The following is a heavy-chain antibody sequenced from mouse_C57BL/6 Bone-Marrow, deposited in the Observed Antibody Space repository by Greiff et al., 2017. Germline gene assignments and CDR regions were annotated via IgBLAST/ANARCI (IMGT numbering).Heavy chain of an antibody. CDR1: GYTFTSHW. CDR2: IFPGSGST. J-gene: IGHJ4*01. CDR3: ASDYGSSYGNAMDY. V-gene: IGHV1-56*01. D-gene: IGHD1-1*01. Sequence: VQLQQSGPELVRPGASVKISCKAPGYTFTSHWMQWVRQRPGQGLEWVGEIFPGSGSTYYNEKFKGKATLTVDTSSSTAYMQLSILTSEDSAVYFCASDYGSSYGNAMDYWGQGTSVTVSS.